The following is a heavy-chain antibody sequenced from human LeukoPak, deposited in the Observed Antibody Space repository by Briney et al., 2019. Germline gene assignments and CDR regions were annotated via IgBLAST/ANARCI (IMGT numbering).Heavy chain of an antibody. CDR3: ARGVLGPYYFDL. J-gene: IGHJ2*01. CDR1: GGSFRGYY. D-gene: IGHD7-27*01. V-gene: IGHV4-34*01. Sequence: PSETLSLTCAVYGGSFRGYYWSWIRQPPGKGLEWIGEIHYTGATNYKPSLKSRVTISGDPSENQFSLRVSSVTAADTAVYYCARGVLGPYYFDLWGRGTLVTVSS. CDR2: IHYTGAT.